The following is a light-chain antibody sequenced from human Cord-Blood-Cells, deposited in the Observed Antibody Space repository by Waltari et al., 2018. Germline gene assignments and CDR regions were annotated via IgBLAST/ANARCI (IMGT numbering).Light chain of an antibody. CDR1: SSNIGSNT. CDR2: SNN. V-gene: IGLV1-44*01. Sequence: QSVLTQPPSASGPPGQRVTISCSGSSSNIGSNTANWYQQLPGTAPKPLIYSNNQRPSGVPDRFSGSKSGTSASLAISGLQSEDEADYYCAAWDDSLNGQWVFGGGTKLTVL. J-gene: IGLJ3*02. CDR3: AAWDDSLNGQWV.